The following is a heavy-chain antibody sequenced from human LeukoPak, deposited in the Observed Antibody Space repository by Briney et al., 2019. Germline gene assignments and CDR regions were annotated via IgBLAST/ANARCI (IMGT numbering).Heavy chain of an antibody. CDR3: ARFLWFGESDHAFDI. J-gene: IGHJ3*02. D-gene: IGHD3-10*01. Sequence: SETLSLTCTVSGGSISSYYWSWIRQPPGTGLEWIGYIYYSGSTNYNPSLKSRVTISVDTTKNQFSLKLSSVTAADTAVYYCARFLWFGESDHAFDIWGQGTMVTVSS. CDR2: IYYSGST. CDR1: GGSISSYY. V-gene: IGHV4-59*01.